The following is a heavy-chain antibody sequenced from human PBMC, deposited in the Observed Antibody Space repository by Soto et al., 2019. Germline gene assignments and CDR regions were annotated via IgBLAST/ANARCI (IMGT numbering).Heavy chain of an antibody. CDR1: GGSVSSGSYY. CDR2: IYYSGST. Sequence: SGTLSLTCTVSGGSVSSGSYYWSWIRQPPGKGLEWIGYIYYSGSTNYNPSLKSRVTISVDTSKNQFSLKLSSVTAADTAVYYCARDGSGRYGMDVWGQGTTVTVSS. CDR3: ARDGSGRYGMDV. D-gene: IGHD3-10*01. J-gene: IGHJ6*02. V-gene: IGHV4-61*01.